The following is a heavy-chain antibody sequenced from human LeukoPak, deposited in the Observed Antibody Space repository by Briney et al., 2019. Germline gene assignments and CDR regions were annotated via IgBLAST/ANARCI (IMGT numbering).Heavy chain of an antibody. D-gene: IGHD3-9*01. CDR3: ARDFDYPSFT. Sequence: GGSLRLSCAASGFTFSSYEMNWVRQAPGKGLEWVSYISSSGSTIYYADSVKGRFTISRDNAKNSLYLQMNSLRAEDTAVYYCARDFDYPSFTWGQGTLVTVSS. CDR1: GFTFSSYE. CDR2: ISSSGSTI. J-gene: IGHJ5*02. V-gene: IGHV3-48*03.